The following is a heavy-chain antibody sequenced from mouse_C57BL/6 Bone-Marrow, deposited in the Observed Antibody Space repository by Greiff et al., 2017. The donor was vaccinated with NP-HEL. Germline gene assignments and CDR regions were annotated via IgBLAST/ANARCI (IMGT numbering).Heavy chain of an antibody. CDR1: GYTFTSYW. D-gene: IGHD1-1*01. CDR2: IHPNSGST. V-gene: IGHV1-64*01. Sequence: QVQLQQPGAELVKPGASVKLSCKASGYTFTSYWMHWVKQRPGQGLEWIGMIHPNSGSTNYNEKFKSKATLTVDKSSSTAYMQLSSLTSEDSAVYYCARGEGGSSYRAWFAYWGQGTLVTVSA. CDR3: ARGEGGSSYRAWFAY. J-gene: IGHJ3*01.